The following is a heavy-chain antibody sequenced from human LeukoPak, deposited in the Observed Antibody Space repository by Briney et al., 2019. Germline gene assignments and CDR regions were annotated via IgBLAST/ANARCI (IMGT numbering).Heavy chain of an antibody. CDR1: GFAVSSNY. D-gene: IGHD3-10*01. J-gene: IGHJ4*02. V-gene: IGHV3-66*01. Sequence: GGSLRLSCAASGFAVSSNYMSWVRQAPGKGLEWVSVIYSGGSTYYADSVKGRFTISRDNSKNTLYLQMNSLRAEDTAVYYCARDVDYYGSGSYGYFDYWGQGTLVTVSS. CDR2: IYSGGST. CDR3: ARDVDYYGSGSYGYFDY.